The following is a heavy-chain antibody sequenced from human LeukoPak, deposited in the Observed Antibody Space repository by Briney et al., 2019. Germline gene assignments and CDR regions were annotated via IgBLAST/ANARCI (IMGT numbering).Heavy chain of an antibody. CDR3: ARDRSAYHVSDYYYYMDV. CDR2: IYTSGGT. Sequence: SETLSLTCTVSGGSISSYYWSWIRQPAGKGLEWIGRIYTSGGTNYNPSLKSRVTMSVDTSKNQFSLKLSSVTAADTAVYYCARDRSAYHVSDYYYYMDVWGKGTTVTVSS. CDR1: GGSISSYY. V-gene: IGHV4-4*07. J-gene: IGHJ6*03. D-gene: IGHD3-16*01.